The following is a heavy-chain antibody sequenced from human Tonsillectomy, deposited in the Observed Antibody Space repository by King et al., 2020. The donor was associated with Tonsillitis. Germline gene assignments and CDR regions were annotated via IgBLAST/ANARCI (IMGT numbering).Heavy chain of an antibody. J-gene: IGHJ4*02. CDR1: GFTFSNAW. D-gene: IGHD4-17*01. CDR2: IKSKTDGGXT. Sequence: QLVESGGGLVKPGGSLRLSCAASGFTFSNAWMSWVRQAPGKGLEWVGRIKSKTDGGXTDYAAPVKGRFTISRDDSKNTLYLQMNSLKTEDTAVYYCTTGGRGDYSPVGLFDYWGQGTLVTVSS. CDR3: TTGGRGDYSPVGLFDY. V-gene: IGHV3-15*01.